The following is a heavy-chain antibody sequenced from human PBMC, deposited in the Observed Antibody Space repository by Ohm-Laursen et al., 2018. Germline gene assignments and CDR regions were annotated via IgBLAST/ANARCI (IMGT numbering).Heavy chain of an antibody. V-gene: IGHV3-23*01. CDR3: GRGTIFGVVAY. CDR1: GSTFSSYA. Sequence: SLRLSCAASGSTFSSYAMSWVRQAPGKGLEWVSAISGSGGSTYYADSVKGRFTISRDNSKNTLYLQMNSLRAEDTAVYYCGRGTIFGVVAYWGQGTLVTVSS. J-gene: IGHJ4*02. D-gene: IGHD3-3*01. CDR2: ISGSGGST.